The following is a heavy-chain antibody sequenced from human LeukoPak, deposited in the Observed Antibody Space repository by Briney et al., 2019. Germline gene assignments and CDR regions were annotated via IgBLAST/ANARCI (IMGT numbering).Heavy chain of an antibody. CDR1: GFTFSSYS. Sequence: PGGSLRLSCAASGFTFSSYSMNWVRQAPGKGLEWVSSISSSSSYIYYADSVKGRFTISRDNAKNSLYLQMSSLRAEDTAVYYCATLMVRGITIDYWGQGTLVTVSS. D-gene: IGHD3-10*01. V-gene: IGHV3-21*01. CDR3: ATLMVRGITIDY. CDR2: ISSSSSYI. J-gene: IGHJ4*02.